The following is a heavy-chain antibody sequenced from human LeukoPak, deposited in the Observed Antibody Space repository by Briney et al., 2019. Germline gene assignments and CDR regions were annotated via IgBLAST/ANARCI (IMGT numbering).Heavy chain of an antibody. CDR2: ISGSGGST. D-gene: IGHD3-22*01. J-gene: IGHJ4*02. V-gene: IGHV3-23*01. Sequence: GGSLRLSCAASGFTFSSYAMSWVRQAPGKGLEWVSAISGSGGSTYYADSVKGRFTISRDNSKNTLYLQMNSLRAEDTAVYYCARGSPPDYYDSSGYPWYFDYWGQGTLVTVSS. CDR1: GFTFSSYA. CDR3: ARGSPPDYYDSSGYPWYFDY.